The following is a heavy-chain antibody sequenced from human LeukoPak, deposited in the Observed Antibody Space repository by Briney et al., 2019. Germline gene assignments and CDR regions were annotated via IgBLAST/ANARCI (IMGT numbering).Heavy chain of an antibody. CDR1: GGSISSSSYY. D-gene: IGHD2-2*02. V-gene: IGHV4-39*01. CDR2: IYYSGST. CDR3: ARFVPAAIFGGWFDP. Sequence: SETLSLTCTVSGGSISSSSYYWGWVRQPPGKGLEWIGSIYYSGSTYYNPSLKSRVTISVDTSKNQFSLKLSSVTAADTAVYYCARFVPAAIFGGWFDPWGQGTLVTVSS. J-gene: IGHJ5*02.